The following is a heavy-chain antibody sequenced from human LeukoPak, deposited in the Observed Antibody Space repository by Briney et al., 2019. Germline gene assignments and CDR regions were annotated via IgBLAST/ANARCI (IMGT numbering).Heavy chain of an antibody. CDR2: INHSGST. Sequence: SETLSLTCAVYGGSFSGYYWSWIRQPPGKGLEWIGEINHSGSTNYNPSLKSRVTISVDTSKNQFSLKLSSVTAADTAVYYCARHSSSLAFFYFDYWGQGILVTVSS. CDR3: ARHSSSLAFFYFDY. J-gene: IGHJ4*02. CDR1: GGSFSGYY. D-gene: IGHD6-6*01. V-gene: IGHV4-34*01.